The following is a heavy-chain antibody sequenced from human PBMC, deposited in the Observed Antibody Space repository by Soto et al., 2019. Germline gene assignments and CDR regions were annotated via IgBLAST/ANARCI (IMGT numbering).Heavy chain of an antibody. Sequence: QVQLVESGGGVVQPGRSLRLSCAASGFTFSSYAMHWVRQAPGKGLEWVAVISYDGSNKYYADSVKGRFTISRDNSKNTLYLQMNSLRAVDTAVYYCARDGYGGNSVMDYWGQGTLVTVSS. J-gene: IGHJ4*02. CDR2: ISYDGSNK. V-gene: IGHV3-30-3*01. D-gene: IGHD4-17*01. CDR1: GFTFSSYA. CDR3: ARDGYGGNSVMDY.